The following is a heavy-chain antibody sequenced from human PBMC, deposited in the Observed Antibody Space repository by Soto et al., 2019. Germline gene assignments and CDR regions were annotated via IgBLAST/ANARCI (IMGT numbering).Heavy chain of an antibody. CDR2: ISSSGSTI. CDR3: ARYGNYANYFDY. Sequence: GGSLRLSCAASRFTFSDYYMSWIRQAPGKGLEGVSYISSSGSTIYSADSVKGRFTISRDNAKNSLYLQMNSLRAEDTAVYYCARYGNYANYFDYWGQGTLVTVSS. CDR1: RFTFSDYY. V-gene: IGHV3-11*01. D-gene: IGHD4-17*01. J-gene: IGHJ4*02.